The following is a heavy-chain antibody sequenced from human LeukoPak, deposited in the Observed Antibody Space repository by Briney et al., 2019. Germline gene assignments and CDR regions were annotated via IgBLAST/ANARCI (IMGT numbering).Heavy chain of an antibody. CDR1: GFTFSYHA. D-gene: IGHD4-11*01. CDR2: ISANGGST. J-gene: IGHJ6*02. CDR3: ARRVADTDYLGMDD. V-gene: IGHV3-64*01. Sequence: GGSLRLSCEASGFTFSYHAMHWVRQAPGKGLEYVSAISANGGSTYYANSVKGRFTISRDNSKNMLYFQMDSLIPEDMGVYYCARRVADTDYLGMDDWGQGTTVTVS.